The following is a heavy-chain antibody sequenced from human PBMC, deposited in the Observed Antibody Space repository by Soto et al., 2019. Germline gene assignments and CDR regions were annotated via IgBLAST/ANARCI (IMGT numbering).Heavy chain of an antibody. J-gene: IGHJ4*02. V-gene: IGHV3-23*01. CDR3: AKGRGGSGSLTPRVDF. D-gene: IGHD3-10*01. CDR2: LIGGGDTT. Sequence: EVQLLESGEGLDQPGGSWGPPGPPLGFTFTTFAIPWVRRVPGKGLAWASALIGGGDTTSYPDPVKGRFTVSRDGSKNTLYLQMSSLRAEDTALYYCAKGRGGSGSLTPRVDFWGQGTLVTVSS. CDR1: GFTFTTFA.